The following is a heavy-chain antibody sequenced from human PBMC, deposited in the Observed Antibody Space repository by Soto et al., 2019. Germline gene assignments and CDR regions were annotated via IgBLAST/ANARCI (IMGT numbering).Heavy chain of an antibody. J-gene: IGHJ5*02. CDR2: IYHSGST. V-gene: IGHV4-30-2*01. CDR1: GGSISSGGYS. D-gene: IGHD3-10*01. CDR3: ARLHRHYYGSGSYYPFNWYDP. Sequence: SETLSLTCAVSGGSISSGGYSWSWIRQPPGKGLEWIGYIYHSGSTYYNPSLKSRVTISVDTSKNQFSLKLSSVTAADTAVYYCARLHRHYYGSGSYYPFNWYDPWGQGTLVTVSS.